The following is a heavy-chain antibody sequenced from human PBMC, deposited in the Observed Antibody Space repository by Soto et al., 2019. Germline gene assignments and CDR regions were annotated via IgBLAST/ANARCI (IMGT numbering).Heavy chain of an antibody. D-gene: IGHD6-19*01. CDR1: GFTLSRYA. J-gene: IGHJ4*02. CDR3: AKRYSSGWYYIDY. V-gene: IGHV3-30-3*02. Sequence: PGGSLRLSCAASGFTLSRYAIHWVRQAPGKGLEWVAVISYDGSNEYYTDSVKGRFTISRDNSKNTLYLQMNSLRAEDTAVYYCAKRYSSGWYYIDYWGQGTLVTVSS. CDR2: ISYDGSNE.